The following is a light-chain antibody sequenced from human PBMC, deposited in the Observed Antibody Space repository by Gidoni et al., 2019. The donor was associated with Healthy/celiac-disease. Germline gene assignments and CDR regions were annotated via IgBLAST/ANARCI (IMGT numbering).Light chain of an antibody. Sequence: EIVLTQSPATLSLSPGERATLSCRASQSVSSYLAWYQQKPGQAPRLLIYDASNRATGIPARFSGSGSGKDFTLTISSLEPEDFAVYYCQQRSNWPMTFXXXTKVEIK. J-gene: IGKJ1*01. CDR3: QQRSNWPMT. V-gene: IGKV3-11*01. CDR2: DAS. CDR1: QSVSSY.